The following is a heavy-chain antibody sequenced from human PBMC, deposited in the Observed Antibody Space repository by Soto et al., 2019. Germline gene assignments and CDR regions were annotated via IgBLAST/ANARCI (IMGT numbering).Heavy chain of an antibody. CDR2: IYPGDSDT. CDR1: GYSFTSYW. D-gene: IGHD4-17*01. CDR3: ARQGGVMTTGSHYYYYGMDV. Sequence: PGESLKISCKGSGYSFTSYWIGWVRQMPGKGLEWMGIIYPGDSDTRYSPSFQGQVTIAADKSISTAYLQWSSLKASDTAMYYCARQGGVMTTGSHYYYYGMDVWGQGTTVTVSS. J-gene: IGHJ6*02. V-gene: IGHV5-51*01.